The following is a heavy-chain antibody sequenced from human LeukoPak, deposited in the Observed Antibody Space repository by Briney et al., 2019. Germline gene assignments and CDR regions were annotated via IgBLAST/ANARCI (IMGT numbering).Heavy chain of an antibody. J-gene: IGHJ4*02. CDR3: ARDRARITIFGVESGYFDY. CDR2: IYTSGST. CDR1: GGSISSYY. Sequence: SETLSLTCTVSGGSISSYYWSWSRQPAGMGLEWIGRIYTSGSTNYNPSLKSRVTMSVDTSKNQFSLKLSSVTAADTAVYYCARDRARITIFGVESGYFDYWGQGTLVTVSS. V-gene: IGHV4-4*07. D-gene: IGHD3-3*01.